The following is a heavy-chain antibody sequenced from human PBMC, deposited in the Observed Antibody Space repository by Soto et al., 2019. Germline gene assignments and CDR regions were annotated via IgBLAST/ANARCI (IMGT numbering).Heavy chain of an antibody. V-gene: IGHV3-23*01. D-gene: IGHD4-17*01. CDR2: ISIRGDYR. CDR3: ASHGGFDL. CDR1: GFTFSSSG. J-gene: IGHJ3*01. Sequence: EGQLLQSGGGLVQPGESLRLSCAASGFTFSSSGMSWVRQAPGKGLEWVSSISIRGDYRYYADSVKGRFTISRDNSKNTLYLQMSSLPAEDTAIYYCASHGGFDLWGQGTMVAVSS.